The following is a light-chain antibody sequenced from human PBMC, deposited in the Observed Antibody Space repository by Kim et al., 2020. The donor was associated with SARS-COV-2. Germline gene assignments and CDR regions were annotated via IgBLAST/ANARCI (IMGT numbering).Light chain of an antibody. J-gene: IGKJ5*01. Sequence: ASVGDRVTITRLASQDISNDLSWYQQNPGRAPKRLIYCSSSLQSGVPSRFSGSGSGTEFTLTISSVQPEDFATYYCLHHITDPITFGQGTRLEI. V-gene: IGKV1-17*01. CDR3: LHHITDPIT. CDR2: CSS. CDR1: QDISND.